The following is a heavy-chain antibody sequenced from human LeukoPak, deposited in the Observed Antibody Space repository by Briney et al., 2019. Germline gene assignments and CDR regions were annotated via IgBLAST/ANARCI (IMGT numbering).Heavy chain of an antibody. V-gene: IGHV3-30-3*01. CDR3: VRDGPVKNYYHGMDV. J-gene: IGHJ6*02. D-gene: IGHD2/OR15-2a*01. Sequence: GGSLTLFCAASGFIFSNYAMVWVRQAPGKGLEWVAVISYDGSNKYYADSVKGRFTVSRDNSKNTLYLQMNSLRAEDTAVYHCVRDGPVKNYYHGMDVWGQGTTVTVSS. CDR2: ISYDGSNK. CDR1: GFIFSNYA.